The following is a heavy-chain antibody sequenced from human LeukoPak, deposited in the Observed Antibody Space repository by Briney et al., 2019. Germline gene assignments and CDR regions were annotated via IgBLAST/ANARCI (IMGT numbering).Heavy chain of an antibody. J-gene: IGHJ6*02. V-gene: IGHV1-2*04. CDR2: INPNSGGT. D-gene: IGHD3-22*01. Sequence: ASVKVPCKASGYTFTGYYMHWVRQAPGQGLEWMGWINPNSGGTNYAQKFQGWVTMTRDTSISTAYMELSRLRSDDTAVYYCARARRYYDSSGYYPYYYYYYGMDVWGQGTTVTVSS. CDR1: GYTFTGYY. CDR3: ARARRYYDSSGYYPYYYYYYGMDV.